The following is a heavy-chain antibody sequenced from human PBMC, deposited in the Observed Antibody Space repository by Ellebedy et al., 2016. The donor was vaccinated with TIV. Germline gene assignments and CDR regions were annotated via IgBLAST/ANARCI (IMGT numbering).Heavy chain of an antibody. CDR3: AKYYGSSVSYYFDY. D-gene: IGHD3-22*01. CDR2: INSDGSST. Sequence: GESLKISCAASGFTFSSHWMHWVRQAPGKGLVWVSRINSDGSSTSYADSVKGRFTISRDNSKNTLYLQMNSLRAEETAVYYCAKYYGSSVSYYFDYWGQGTLVTVSS. V-gene: IGHV3-74*01. J-gene: IGHJ4*02. CDR1: GFTFSSHW.